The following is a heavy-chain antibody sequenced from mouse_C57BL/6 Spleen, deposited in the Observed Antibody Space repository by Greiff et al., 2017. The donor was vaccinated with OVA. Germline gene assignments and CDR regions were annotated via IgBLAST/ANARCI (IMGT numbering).Heavy chain of an antibody. CDR2: IRSKSNNYAT. CDR1: GFSFNTYA. CDR3: VRGLYCEGAY. Sequence: EVKLMESGGGLVQPKGSLKLSCAASGFSFNTYAMNWVRQAPGQGLEWVARIRSKSNNYATYYADSVKDRFTIARDDSESMLYLQMNNLKTEDAAMYYCVRGLYCEGAYWGQGTLVTVSA. V-gene: IGHV10-1*01. J-gene: IGHJ3*01. D-gene: IGHD2-4*01.